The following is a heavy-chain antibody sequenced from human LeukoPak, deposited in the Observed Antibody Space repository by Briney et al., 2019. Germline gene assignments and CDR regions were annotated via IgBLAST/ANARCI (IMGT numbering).Heavy chain of an antibody. Sequence: ASLKVSCKASGFTFTGYYIHWVRQAPGQGLEWMGWINLNSGGTKYARKFQGWVTMTRDTSIRTAYMELSRLRSDDTAVYYCARDSATVTTPYFDYWGQGTLVTVSS. CDR1: GFTFTGYY. D-gene: IGHD4-17*01. CDR3: ARDSATVTTPYFDY. J-gene: IGHJ4*02. V-gene: IGHV1-2*04. CDR2: INLNSGGT.